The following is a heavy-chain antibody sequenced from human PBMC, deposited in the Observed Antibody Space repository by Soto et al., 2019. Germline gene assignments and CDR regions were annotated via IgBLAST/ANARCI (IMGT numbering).Heavy chain of an antibody. Sequence: QLQLQESGPGLVKPSETLSLTCTVSGGSISSSSYYWGWIRQPPGKGLEWIGSIYYSGGTYYNPSLKSRVTISVDTSKNQFSLKLSSVTAADTAVYYCARHLRNYDFWSGYYTGYYYYGMDVWGQGTTVTVSS. CDR3: ARHLRNYDFWSGYYTGYYYYGMDV. D-gene: IGHD3-3*01. CDR1: GGSISSSSYY. V-gene: IGHV4-39*01. CDR2: IYYSGGT. J-gene: IGHJ6*02.